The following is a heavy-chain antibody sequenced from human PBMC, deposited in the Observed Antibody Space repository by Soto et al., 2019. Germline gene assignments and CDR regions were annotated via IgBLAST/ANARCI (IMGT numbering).Heavy chain of an antibody. J-gene: IGHJ4*02. CDR3: ARGPLYCSSTSCYAGRFDY. V-gene: IGHV4-34*01. CDR2: VNHSGST. D-gene: IGHD2-2*01. Sequence: SETLSLTCAVYGGSFSGYYWSWIRQPPGKGLEWIGEVNHSGSTNYNPSLKSRVTISVDTSKNQFSLKLSSVTAADTAVYYCARGPLYCSSTSCYAGRFDYWGQGTLVTVSS. CDR1: GGSFSGYY.